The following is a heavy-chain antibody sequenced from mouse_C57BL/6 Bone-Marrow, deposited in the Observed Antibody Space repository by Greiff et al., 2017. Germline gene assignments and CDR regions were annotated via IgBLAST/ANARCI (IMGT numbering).Heavy chain of an antibody. D-gene: IGHD1-1*02. CDR1: GYTFTTYP. Sequence: VQLQQSGAELVKPGASVTMSCKASGYTFTTYPIEWMKQTHGQSLEWIGNFHPYNDDTKYNEKFKGKAILTVEKSSSTVYLELSRLTSDDSAVYYCARGGSNVEYYFDDWGKGTTLTVSS. V-gene: IGHV1-47*01. CDR3: ARGGSNVEYYFDD. CDR2: FHPYNDDT. J-gene: IGHJ2*01.